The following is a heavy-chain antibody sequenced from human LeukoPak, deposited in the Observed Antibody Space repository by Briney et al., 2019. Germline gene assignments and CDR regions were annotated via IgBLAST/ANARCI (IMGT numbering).Heavy chain of an antibody. CDR2: IRYDGSKK. Sequence: PGGSLRLSCAASGFTFSSYGMHWVRQAPGKGLEWVAFIRYDGSKKYYADSVKGRFTISRDNSKNTLFMQMNSLRAEDTAVYYCARDSRITMIMGYEDYWGQGTLVTVSS. CDR3: ARDSRITMIMGYEDY. V-gene: IGHV3-30*02. J-gene: IGHJ4*02. CDR1: GFTFSSYG. D-gene: IGHD3-22*01.